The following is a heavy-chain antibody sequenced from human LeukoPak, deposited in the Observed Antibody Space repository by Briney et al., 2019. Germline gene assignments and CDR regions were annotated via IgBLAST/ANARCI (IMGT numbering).Heavy chain of an antibody. V-gene: IGHV3-30*02. CDR1: GFTFSSYG. J-gene: IGHJ4*02. D-gene: IGHD6-13*01. CDR2: IWYDGSNK. CDR3: AKDAAAATVNFDY. Sequence: GGSLRLSCAASGFTFSSYGMHWVRQAPGKGLEWVAVIWYDGSNKYYADSVKGRFTISRDNSKNTLYLQMNSLRAEDTAVYYCAKDAAAATVNFDYWGQGTLVTVSS.